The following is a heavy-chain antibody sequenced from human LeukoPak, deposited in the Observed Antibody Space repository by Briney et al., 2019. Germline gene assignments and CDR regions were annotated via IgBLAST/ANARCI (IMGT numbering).Heavy chain of an antibody. CDR2: INPSGGST. D-gene: IGHD5-18*01. J-gene: IGHJ4*02. Sequence: ASVKVSCKASGYPFTGYYMHWVRQAPGQGLEWMGIINPSGGSTSYAQKFQGRATMTRDTSTSTVYMELSSLRSEDTAVYYCARAGTAMVDPFDYWGQGTLVTVSS. CDR1: GYPFTGYY. V-gene: IGHV1-46*01. CDR3: ARAGTAMVDPFDY.